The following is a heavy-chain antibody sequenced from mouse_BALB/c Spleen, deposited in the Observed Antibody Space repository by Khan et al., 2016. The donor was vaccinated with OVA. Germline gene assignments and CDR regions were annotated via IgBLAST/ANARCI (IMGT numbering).Heavy chain of an antibody. CDR2: LWAGGST. J-gene: IGHJ3*01. D-gene: IGHD1-1*01. V-gene: IGHV2-9*02. Sequence: QVQLKESGPGLVAPSQSLSITCTVSGFSLTSYGVHWVRQPPGKGLEWLGVLWAGGSTNYNSALMSRLSISKDNSKNQVFLIMNSLQTDDTAMYYWARPYYGSAWFAYWGQGTLVTVSA. CDR3: ARPYYGSAWFAY. CDR1: GFSLTSYG.